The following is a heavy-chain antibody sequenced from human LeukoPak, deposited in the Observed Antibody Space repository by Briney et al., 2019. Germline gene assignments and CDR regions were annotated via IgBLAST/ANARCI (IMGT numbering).Heavy chain of an antibody. CDR3: AKDIGNYYDSSGYLDY. CDR1: GFTFDDYA. CDR2: TSGDGGST. Sequence: GGSLRLSCAASGFTFDDYAMHWVRQAPGKGLEWVSLTSGDGGSTYYADSVKGRFTISRDNSKNSLYLQMNSLRTEDTALYYCAKDIGNYYDSSGYLDYWGQGTLVTVSS. V-gene: IGHV3-43*02. D-gene: IGHD3-22*01. J-gene: IGHJ4*02.